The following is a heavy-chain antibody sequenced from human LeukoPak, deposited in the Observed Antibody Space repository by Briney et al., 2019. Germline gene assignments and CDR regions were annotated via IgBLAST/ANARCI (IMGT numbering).Heavy chain of an antibody. V-gene: IGHV1-18*01. Sequence: ASVKVSCKASGYTFIDYGVSWVRQAPGQGLEWMGWISTYNGHTYYAQKLQGRVTMTTDTSTSTAYMELRSLRSDDTAVCYCARDAAAAGPFDYWGQGTLVTVSS. D-gene: IGHD6-13*01. CDR2: ISTYNGHT. CDR1: GYTFIDYG. CDR3: ARDAAAAGPFDY. J-gene: IGHJ4*02.